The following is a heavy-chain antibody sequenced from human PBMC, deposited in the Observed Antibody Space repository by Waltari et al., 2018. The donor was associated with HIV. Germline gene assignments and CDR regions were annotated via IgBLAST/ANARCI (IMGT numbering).Heavy chain of an antibody. D-gene: IGHD3-10*02. J-gene: IGHJ3*02. CDR2: MSSSSSTI. CDR1: GFTFSSYS. V-gene: IGHV3-48*01. CDR3: ARECSGPEAFDI. Sequence: EVQLVESGGGLVQPGGSLRLSCAASGFTFSSYSMNWVSQAPGKGLEWVSYMSSSSSTIYYADSVKGRFTISRDNAKNSLYLQMNSLRAEDTAVYYCARECSGPEAFDIWGQGTMVTVSS.